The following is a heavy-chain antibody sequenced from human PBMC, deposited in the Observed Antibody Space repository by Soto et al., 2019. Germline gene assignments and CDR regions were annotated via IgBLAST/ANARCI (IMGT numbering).Heavy chain of an antibody. CDR1: GFSLSTSEVG. Sequence: QITLKESGPTLVKPTQTLTLTCTFSGFSLSTSEVGVGWIRQPPGKALQWLALIYWDDDKRYSPSLKSRLTITKDTSKNQVVLTMTNMDPEDTATYYCAHAPGIAVTTNWFDPWGQGILVTVSS. CDR2: IYWDDDK. J-gene: IGHJ5*02. V-gene: IGHV2-5*02. CDR3: AHAPGIAVTTNWFDP. D-gene: IGHD6-19*01.